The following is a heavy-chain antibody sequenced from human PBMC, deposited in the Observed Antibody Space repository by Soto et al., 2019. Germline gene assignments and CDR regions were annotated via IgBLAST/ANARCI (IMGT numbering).Heavy chain of an antibody. J-gene: IGHJ3*02. CDR2: IIPILGIA. CDR3: ARDIQPPDYDSSGHDAFDI. Sequence: ASVKVSCKASGGTFSSYAISWVRQAPGQGLEWMGRIIPILGIANYAQKFQGRVTITADKSTSTAYMELSSLRSEDTAVYYCARDIQPPDYDSSGHDAFDIWGQGTMVTVSS. D-gene: IGHD3-22*01. V-gene: IGHV1-69*04. CDR1: GGTFSSYA.